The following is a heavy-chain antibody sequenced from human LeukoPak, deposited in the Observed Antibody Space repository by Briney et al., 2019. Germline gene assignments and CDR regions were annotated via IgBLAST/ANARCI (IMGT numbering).Heavy chain of an antibody. V-gene: IGHV4-4*07. CDR1: GGSISSYY. Sequence: NSSETLSLTCTVSGGSISSYYWSWIRQPAGKGLEWIGRIYTSGSTNYNPSLKSRVTMSVDTSKNQFSLKLSSVTAADTAVYYCARAPPEYSSSSGYVRYYYYYMDVWGKGTTVTVSS. CDR3: ARAPPEYSSSSGYVRYYYYYMDV. J-gene: IGHJ6*03. D-gene: IGHD6-6*01. CDR2: IYTSGST.